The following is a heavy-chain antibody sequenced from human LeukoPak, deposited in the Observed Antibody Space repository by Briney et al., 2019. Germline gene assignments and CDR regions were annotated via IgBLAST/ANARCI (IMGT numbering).Heavy chain of an antibody. V-gene: IGHV1-8*01. Sequence: GASVTVSCKASGYTFTSYDINWVRQATGQGLEWMGWMNPNSGNTGYAQKFQGSVTMTRNTSISTAYMELSSLRSEDTAVYYCARGVGLYALLDYWGQGTLVTVSS. D-gene: IGHD3-16*01. CDR3: ARGVGLYALLDY. CDR1: GYTFTSYD. CDR2: MNPNSGNT. J-gene: IGHJ4*02.